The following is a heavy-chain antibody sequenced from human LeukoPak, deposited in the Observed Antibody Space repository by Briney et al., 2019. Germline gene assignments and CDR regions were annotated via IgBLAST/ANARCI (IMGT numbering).Heavy chain of an antibody. CDR1: GGSISSYY. Sequence: SETLSLTCTVSGGSISSYYWSWIRQPPGKGLEWIGYIYYSGSTNYNPSLKSRVTISVDTSKNQFSLKLSSVTAADTAVYYCARLLLWSNAFDIWGQGTMVTVSS. D-gene: IGHD3-10*01. J-gene: IGHJ3*02. CDR2: IYYSGST. CDR3: ARLLLWSNAFDI. V-gene: IGHV4-59*01.